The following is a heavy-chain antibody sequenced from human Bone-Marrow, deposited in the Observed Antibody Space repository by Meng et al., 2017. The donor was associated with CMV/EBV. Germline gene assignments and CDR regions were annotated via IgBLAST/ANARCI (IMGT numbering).Heavy chain of an antibody. J-gene: IGHJ3*02. CDR1: GFTFTSSA. Sequence: ASVKVSCKASGFTFTSSAVHWVRQAPGQGLEWMGWINPNSGGTNYAQKFQGRVTMTRDTSISTAYMELSRLRSDDTAVYYCARDVKIRGRNNWNFAFDIWGQGTMVTVSS. D-gene: IGHD1-1*01. V-gene: IGHV1-2*02. CDR3: ARDVKIRGRNNWNFAFDI. CDR2: INPNSGGT.